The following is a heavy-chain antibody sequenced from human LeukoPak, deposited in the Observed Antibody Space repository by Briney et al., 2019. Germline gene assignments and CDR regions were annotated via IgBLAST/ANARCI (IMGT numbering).Heavy chain of an antibody. V-gene: IGHV1-2*02. J-gene: IGHJ4*02. Sequence: GASVKISCKASGYTFTGYYIHWVRQAPGQGLEWMGWINPHSGDTNYAQSFQGRVTMTRDTSISTAYMDLSRLRSDDTAVYYCAKDRGPQWWGSFDYWGQGTLVTVSS. CDR3: AKDRGPQWWGSFDY. CDR2: INPHSGDT. CDR1: GYTFTGYY. D-gene: IGHD3-16*01.